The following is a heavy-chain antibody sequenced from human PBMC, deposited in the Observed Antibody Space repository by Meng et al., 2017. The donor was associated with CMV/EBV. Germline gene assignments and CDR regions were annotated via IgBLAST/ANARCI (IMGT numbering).Heavy chain of an antibody. CDR1: GGTFSSYA. CDR3: ARGGDIVVVPAAFPYYCYGMDV. D-gene: IGHD2-2*01. CDR2: IIPILGIA. J-gene: IGHJ6*02. Sequence: SVKVSCKASGGTFSSYAISWVRQAPGQGLEWMGGIIPILGIANYAQKFQGRVTITADKSTSTAYMELSSLRSEDTAVYYCARGGDIVVVPAAFPYYCYGMDVWGRGTTVTVSS. V-gene: IGHV1-69*10.